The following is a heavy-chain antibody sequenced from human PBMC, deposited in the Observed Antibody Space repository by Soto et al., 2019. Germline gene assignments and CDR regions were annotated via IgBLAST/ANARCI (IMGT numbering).Heavy chain of an antibody. J-gene: IGHJ6*02. CDR1: GGSFSGYC. D-gene: IGHD3-22*01. CDR3: ASRRLLPGGVFYYGMDV. CDR2: INHSGIT. Sequence: SETLSLTCAVYGGSFSGYCWSWIRQPPGKGLEWIGEINHSGITNYNPSLKSRVAISVDTSKNQFSLKLSSVTAADTAVYYCASRRLLPGGVFYYGMDVWGPGTTLTV. V-gene: IGHV4-34*01.